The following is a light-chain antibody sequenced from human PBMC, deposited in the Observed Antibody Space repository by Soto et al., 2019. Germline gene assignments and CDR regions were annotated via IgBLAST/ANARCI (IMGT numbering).Light chain of an antibody. CDR2: GAS. CDR1: KSVSSSY. V-gene: IGKV3-20*01. J-gene: IGKJ3*01. Sequence: EIVLTQSPGTLSLSPGERATLSCRASKSVSSSYLAWYQQKPGQAPRLLIYGASSRATGIPGRFSGSGSGTDFALTISRLAPEDFAVYYCQQYGRSPFTFGHGTKVDIK. CDR3: QQYGRSPFT.